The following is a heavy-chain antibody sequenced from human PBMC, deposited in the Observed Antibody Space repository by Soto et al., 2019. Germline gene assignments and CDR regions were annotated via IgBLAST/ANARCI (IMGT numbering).Heavy chain of an antibody. D-gene: IGHD3-9*01. CDR1: GGTFSSYT. Sequence: ASVKVSCKASGGTFSSYTISWVRQAPGQGLEWMGRIIPILGIANYAQKFQGRVTITADKSTSTAYMELSSLRSEDTAVYYCAREPLTRHLGTYYFDYWGQGTLVTVSS. V-gene: IGHV1-69*04. CDR3: AREPLTRHLGTYYFDY. J-gene: IGHJ4*02. CDR2: IIPILGIA.